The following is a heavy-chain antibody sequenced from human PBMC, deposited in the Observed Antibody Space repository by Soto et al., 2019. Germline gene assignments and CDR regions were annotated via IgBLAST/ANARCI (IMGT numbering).Heavy chain of an antibody. V-gene: IGHV3-43*01. D-gene: IGHD1-26*01. J-gene: IGHJ6*02. CDR2: ISWDGGST. CDR3: AKEGGLPWYGMDV. Sequence: GGSLRLSCAASGFTFDDYTMHWVRQAPGKGLEWVSLISWDGGSTYYADSVKGRFTISRDNSKNSLYLQMNSLRTEDTALYYCAKEGGLPWYGMDVWGQGTTVTVSS. CDR1: GFTFDDYT.